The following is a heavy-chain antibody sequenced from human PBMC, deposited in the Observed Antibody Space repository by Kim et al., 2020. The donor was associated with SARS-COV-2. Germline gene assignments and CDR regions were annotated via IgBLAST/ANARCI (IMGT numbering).Heavy chain of an antibody. CDR3: ASNYYYYYGMDV. V-gene: IGHV4-59*01. Sequence: NYNPSLKSRVTISVDTSKNQFSLKLSSVTAADTAVYYCASNYYYYYGMDVWGQGTTVTVSS. J-gene: IGHJ6*02.